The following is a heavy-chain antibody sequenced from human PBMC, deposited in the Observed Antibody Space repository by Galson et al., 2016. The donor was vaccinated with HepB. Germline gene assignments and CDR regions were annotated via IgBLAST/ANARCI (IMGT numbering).Heavy chain of an antibody. V-gene: IGHV4-59*13. D-gene: IGHD2-21*01. CDR2: THSDGST. J-gene: IGHJ4*02. Sequence: ETLSLTCTVSGGSISSSYWTWIRQPPGKGLEFIGYTHSDGSTNYNPALKSRVAISGDTSMNQSFLRLSSVTAADTAVYYCARVCRAYLSCYFDSWGQGTLVTVSS. CDR1: GGSISSSY. CDR3: ARVCRAYLSCYFDS.